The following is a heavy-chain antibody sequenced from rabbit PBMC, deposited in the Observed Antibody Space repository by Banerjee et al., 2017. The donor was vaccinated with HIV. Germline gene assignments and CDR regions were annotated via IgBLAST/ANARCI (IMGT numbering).Heavy chain of an antibody. J-gene: IGHJ4*01. D-gene: IGHD4-2*01. CDR2: IYTGSGST. CDR1: GFSFSSGYD. CDR3: AREIPATGSYAGSNL. V-gene: IGHV1S45*01. Sequence: QEQLVESGGGLVKPGASLTLTCKASGFSFSSGYDMCWVRQAPGKGLEWIACIYTGSGSTYYTNWAKGRFTVSKTSSTTVTLQMTSLTAADTATYFCAREIPATGSYAGSNLWGPGTLVTVS.